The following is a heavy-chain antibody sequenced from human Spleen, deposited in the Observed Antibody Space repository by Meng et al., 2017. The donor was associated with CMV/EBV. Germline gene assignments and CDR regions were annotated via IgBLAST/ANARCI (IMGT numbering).Heavy chain of an antibody. D-gene: IGHD3-3*01. CDR1: GFTFSSYS. J-gene: IGHJ4*02. Sequence: GGSLRLSCAASGFTFSSYSMNWVRQAPGKGLEWVSSISSSSSYIYYADSVKGRFTISRDNSKNTLYLQMNSLRAEDTAVYYCASTSSITIFGVVAPLDAMAGDYWGQGTLVTVSS. CDR2: ISSSSSYI. CDR3: ASTSSITIFGVVAPLDAMAGDY. V-gene: IGHV3-21*01.